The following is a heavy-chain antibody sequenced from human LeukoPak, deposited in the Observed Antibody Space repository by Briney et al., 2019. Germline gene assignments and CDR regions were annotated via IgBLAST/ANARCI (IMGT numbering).Heavy chain of an antibody. CDR3: AKDRGDYGSGRSPYGMDV. D-gene: IGHD3-10*01. J-gene: IGHJ6*02. Sequence: GVSLRLSCAASGFTFSSYAMSWVRQAPGKGMEWASAICGGGGSTYYADSVKGRFTISRDNSKNTLYLQMNSLRAEDTAVYYCAKDRGDYGSGRSPYGMDVWGQGTTVTVSS. CDR2: ICGGGGST. V-gene: IGHV3-23*01. CDR1: GFTFSSYA.